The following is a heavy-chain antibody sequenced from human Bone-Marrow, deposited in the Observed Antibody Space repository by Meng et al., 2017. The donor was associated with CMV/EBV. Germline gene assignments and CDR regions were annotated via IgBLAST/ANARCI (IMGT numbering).Heavy chain of an antibody. J-gene: IGHJ4*02. CDR2: INHTGTT. CDR3: ARAYIDGHTPIES. CDR1: GGSFSDYS. D-gene: IGHD5-18*01. Sequence: TCAVYGGSFSDYSWTWIRQAPGKGLEWLGEINHTGTTNSNPSLKSRVTISVDTFNRQLFLKLNSVTAADTAVYYCARAYIDGHTPIESWGQGTLVTVSS. V-gene: IGHV4-34*01.